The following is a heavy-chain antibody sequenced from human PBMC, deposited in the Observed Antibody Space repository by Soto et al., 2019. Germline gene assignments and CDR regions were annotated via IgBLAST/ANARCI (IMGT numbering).Heavy chain of an antibody. CDR3: ARIERPFNWERGDDGDY. D-gene: IGHD1-1*01. V-gene: IGHV4-39*01. Sequence: QLQLQESGPGLVKPSETLSLTCTVSGGSISSSSYYWGWIRQPPGKGLEWIGSIYYSGSTYYNPPLKSRVTISVDTSKNQFSLKPSSVTAADTAVYYCARIERPFNWERGDDGDYWGQGTLVPVSS. CDR1: GGSISSSSYY. J-gene: IGHJ4*02. CDR2: IYYSGST.